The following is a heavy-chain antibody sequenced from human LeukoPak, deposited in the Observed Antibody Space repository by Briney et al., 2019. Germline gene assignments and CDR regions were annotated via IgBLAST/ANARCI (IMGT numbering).Heavy chain of an antibody. J-gene: IGHJ4*02. CDR2: ISGSSSGIHYS. CDR1: GFAFSTYS. CDR3: ARDTLRSFDY. V-gene: IGHV3-48*01. D-gene: IGHD2/OR15-2a*01. Sequence: GGSLRLSCAASGFAFSTYSMNWVRQAPGRGLEWVAYISGSSSGIHYSYYADSVKDRFTISRDNAKNSLYMQMNSLRAEDTAVYYCARDTLRSFDYWGQGTLVTVSS.